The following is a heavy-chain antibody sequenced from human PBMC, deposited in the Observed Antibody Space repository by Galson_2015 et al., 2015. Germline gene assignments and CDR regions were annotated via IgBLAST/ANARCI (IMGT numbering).Heavy chain of an antibody. Sequence: SVKVSCKASGGTFSSYAISWVRQAPGQGLEWMGGIIPIFGTANYAQKFQGRVTITADESTSTAYMELSSLRSEDTAVYYCARAPAGNKYMVMGIPHLNYYYYGMDVWGQGTTVTVSS. D-gene: IGHD5-18*01. CDR3: ARAPAGNKYMVMGIPHLNYYYYGMDV. V-gene: IGHV1-69*13. J-gene: IGHJ6*02. CDR1: GGTFSSYA. CDR2: IIPIFGTA.